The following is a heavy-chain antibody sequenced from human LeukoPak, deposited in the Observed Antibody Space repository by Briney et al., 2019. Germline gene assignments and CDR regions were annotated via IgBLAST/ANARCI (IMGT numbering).Heavy chain of an antibody. V-gene: IGHV3-13*01. J-gene: IGHJ5*02. CDR1: GFTFSSYD. CDR3: AKEGCSSTSCYPVDP. D-gene: IGHD2-2*01. Sequence: GGSLRLSCAASGFTFSSYDMHWVRQATGKGLEWVSAIGTAGDTYYPGSVKGRFTISRENAKNSLYLQMNSLRAGDTAVYYCAKEGCSSTSCYPVDPWGQGTLVTVSS. CDR2: IGTAGDT.